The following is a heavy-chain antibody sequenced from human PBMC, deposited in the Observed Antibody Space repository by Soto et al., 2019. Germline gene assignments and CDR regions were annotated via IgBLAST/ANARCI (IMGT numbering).Heavy chain of an antibody. J-gene: IGHJ4*02. CDR1: GGTFSSYA. D-gene: IGHD1-26*01. CDR3: ARDRLGATGDY. CDR2: IIPIFGTA. V-gene: IGHV1-69*13. Sequence: ASVKVSCKASGGTFSSYAISWVRQAPGQGLEWMGGIIPIFGTANYAQKFQGRVTITADESTSTAYMELSSLRSDDTAVYFCARDRLGATGDYWGQGTLVTVSS.